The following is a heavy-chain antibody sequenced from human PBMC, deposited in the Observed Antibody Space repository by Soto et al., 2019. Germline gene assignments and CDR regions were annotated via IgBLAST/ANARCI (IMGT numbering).Heavy chain of an antibody. CDR2: IKSDGSST. D-gene: IGHD1-26*01. J-gene: IGHJ5*02. CDR1: GFTFSTYW. Sequence: EVQLVESGGGLVQPGGSLRLSCATSGFTFSTYWMHWVRQLPGEGLVWVARIKSDGSSTNYADSVQGRFTISRDNAKNTLFLQMDSLRTEDTAVYHCARAGDVGARLDWFDPWGPGTLVTVSS. CDR3: ARAGDVGARLDWFDP. V-gene: IGHV3-74*01.